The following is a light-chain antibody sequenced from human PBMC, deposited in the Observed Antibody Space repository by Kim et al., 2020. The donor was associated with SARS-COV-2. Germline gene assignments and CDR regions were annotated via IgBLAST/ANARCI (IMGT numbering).Light chain of an antibody. J-gene: IGKJ2*01. CDR1: QGIISY. CDR3: QLLNSYPYT. Sequence: SASLGGRVTIACRASQGIISYLAWYQQKPGKAPKLLIYAASTLQSGVPSMFSGSGSGTDFTLTISSLQPEDFATYYCQLLNSYPYTFGQGTKLEI. CDR2: AAS. V-gene: IGKV1-9*01.